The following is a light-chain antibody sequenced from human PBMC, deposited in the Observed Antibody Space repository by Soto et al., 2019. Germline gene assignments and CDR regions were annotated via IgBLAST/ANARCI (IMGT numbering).Light chain of an antibody. CDR3: QQSYSTPPWT. J-gene: IGKJ1*01. V-gene: IGKV3-20*01. CDR2: GAS. Sequence: EIVLTQSPGTLSLSPGERATLSCRAGQSVSSSYLAWYQQKPGQAPRLLIYGASSRATGIPDRFSGSGSGTDFTLTISRLEPEDFATYYCQQSYSTPPWTFGQGTKVDI. CDR1: QSVSSSY.